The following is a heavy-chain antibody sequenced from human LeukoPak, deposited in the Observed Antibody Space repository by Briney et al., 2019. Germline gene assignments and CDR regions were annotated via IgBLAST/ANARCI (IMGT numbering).Heavy chain of an antibody. CDR1: GCTFTSYY. Sequence: ASVKVSCKASGCTFTSYYMHWVRQAPGPGLEWMGIINPSGGSTSYAQKFQGRVTITRDMSTSTIYMELSSLRSEDTAVYYCARGGSCSGGSCYSLFIWGQGTLVTVSS. D-gene: IGHD2-15*01. CDR2: INPSGGST. J-gene: IGHJ4*02. V-gene: IGHV1-46*01. CDR3: ARGGSCSGGSCYSLFI.